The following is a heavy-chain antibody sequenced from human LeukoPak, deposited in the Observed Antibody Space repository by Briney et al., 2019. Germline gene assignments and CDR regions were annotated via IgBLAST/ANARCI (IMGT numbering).Heavy chain of an antibody. CDR2: ISDSSSIT. CDR1: GFAFISFG. CDR3: AKVIRGGYGMDV. J-gene: IGHJ6*02. D-gene: IGHD3-10*01. Sequence: GGPLKLSLAPAGFAFISFGMNWVRKAPGKGLEGVSYISDSSSITYYADSVKGRFTISRDNAKNSLSLQLNSLRDEDTAVYFCAKVIRGGYGMDVWGQGTTVTVSS. V-gene: IGHV3-48*02.